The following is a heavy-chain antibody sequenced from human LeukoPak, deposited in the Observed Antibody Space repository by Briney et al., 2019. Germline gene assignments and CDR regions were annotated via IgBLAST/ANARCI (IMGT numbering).Heavy chain of an antibody. D-gene: IGHD5-12*01. CDR1: GFTFRSYA. V-gene: IGHV3-23*01. J-gene: IGHJ4*02. CDR2: ISGRGGSP. CDR3: AKSSTRGYSGYAKD. Sequence: GGSLRLSCAASGFTFRSYAMSWVRQAPGKGLEGVSAISGRGGSPYYADSVKGRFTISRDNSKNTLYLQMNSLRAEDTAVYYCAKSSTRGYSGYAKDWGQGTLVTVSS.